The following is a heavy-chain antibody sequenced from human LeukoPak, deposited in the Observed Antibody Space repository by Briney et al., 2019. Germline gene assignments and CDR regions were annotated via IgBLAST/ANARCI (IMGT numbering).Heavy chain of an antibody. Sequence: SETLSLTCAVSGYSISSGYYWSWIRQPPGKGLEWIGSIYHSGSTNYNPSLKSRVTISVDTSKNQFSLKLSSVTAADTAVYYCARHSYCSGGSCSYAYWGQGTLVTVSS. CDR1: GYSISSGYY. D-gene: IGHD2-15*01. CDR2: IYHSGST. CDR3: ARHSYCSGGSCSYAY. J-gene: IGHJ4*02. V-gene: IGHV4-38-2*01.